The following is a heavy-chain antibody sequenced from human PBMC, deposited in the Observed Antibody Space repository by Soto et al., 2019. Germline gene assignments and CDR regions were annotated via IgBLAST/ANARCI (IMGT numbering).Heavy chain of an antibody. CDR3: ARSNRWLARLAYYYGMDV. CDR1: GFTFSPFW. Sequence: HPGGSLRLSCAASGFTFSPFWMHWVRQVPGKGPVWVSRINSDGNSTSYADSVKGRFTISRDNAKNTLYLQMNSLRAEDTAVYYCARSNRWLARLAYYYGMDVWGQGTTVTVSS. CDR2: INSDGNST. D-gene: IGHD6-19*01. J-gene: IGHJ6*02. V-gene: IGHV3-74*01.